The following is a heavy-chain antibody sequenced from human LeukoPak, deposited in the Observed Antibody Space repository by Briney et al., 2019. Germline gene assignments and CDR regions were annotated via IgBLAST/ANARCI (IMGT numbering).Heavy chain of an antibody. CDR3: ARRGYSGYERPLGTFDI. CDR2: IYPGDSDT. D-gene: IGHD5-12*01. V-gene: IGHV5-51*01. Sequence: GESLKISCKGSGYSFTSYWIGWVRQMPGKGLEWMGIIYPGDSDTGYSPSFQGQVTISADKSISTAYLQWSSLKASDTAMYYCARRGYSGYERPLGTFDIWGRGTMVTVSS. J-gene: IGHJ3*02. CDR1: GYSFTSYW.